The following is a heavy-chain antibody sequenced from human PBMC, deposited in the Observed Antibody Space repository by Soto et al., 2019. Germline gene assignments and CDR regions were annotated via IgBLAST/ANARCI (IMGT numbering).Heavy chain of an antibody. CDR1: GGSISSYY. CDR2: IYYSGST. D-gene: IGHD6-19*01. Sequence: SETLSVTCTVSGGSISSYYWSWIRQPPGKGLEWIGYIYYSGSTNYNPSLKSRVTISVDTSKHQFSLKLSSVTAADTAVYYCARTDYSSGWYFFFDYWGQGTLVTVSS. CDR3: ARTDYSSGWYFFFDY. V-gene: IGHV4-59*01. J-gene: IGHJ4*02.